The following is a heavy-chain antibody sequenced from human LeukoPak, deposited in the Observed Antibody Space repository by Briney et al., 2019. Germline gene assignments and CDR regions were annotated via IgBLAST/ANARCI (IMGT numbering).Heavy chain of an antibody. CDR2: IWYEGSNK. D-gene: IGHD5-12*01. J-gene: IGHJ6*04. CDR3: AREGLRVATIRYYYYGMDV. V-gene: IGHV3-33*01. Sequence: GRSLRLSCAASGFTFSSYGMHWVRQAPGKGLEWVAVIWYEGSNKYYADSVKGGVTISRENSKNTLYLQMTSLRAEDTAVYYCAREGLRVATIRYYYYGMDVWGKGTTVTVSS. CDR1: GFTFSSYG.